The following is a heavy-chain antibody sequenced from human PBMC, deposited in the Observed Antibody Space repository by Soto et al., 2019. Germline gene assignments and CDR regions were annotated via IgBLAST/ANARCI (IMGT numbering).Heavy chain of an antibody. CDR1: GFSLSNARMG. CDR2: IFSNDEK. Sequence: QVTLKESAPVLVKPTETLTLTCTVSGFSLSNARMGVSWIGQPPGKALEWLAHIFSNDEKSYSTSLKSRLTISKDTSKSQVVLTMTNMDPVDTATYYCARMSLHDFWSGYLFDYWGQGTLVTVSS. J-gene: IGHJ4*02. CDR3: ARMSLHDFWSGYLFDY. D-gene: IGHD3-3*01. V-gene: IGHV2-26*01.